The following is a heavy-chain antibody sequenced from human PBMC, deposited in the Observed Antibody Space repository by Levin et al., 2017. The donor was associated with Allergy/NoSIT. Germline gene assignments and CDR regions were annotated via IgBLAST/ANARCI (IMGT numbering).Heavy chain of an antibody. J-gene: IGHJ6*02. CDR2: ISYDGSNK. Sequence: GGSLRLSCAASGFTFSSYAMHWVRQAPGKGLEWVAVISYDGSNKYYADSVKGRFTISRDNSKNTLYLQMNSLRAEDTAVYYCAREECSSTSCYHYYYGMDVWGQGTTVTVSS. CDR1: GFTFSSYA. D-gene: IGHD2-2*01. CDR3: AREECSSTSCYHYYYGMDV. V-gene: IGHV3-30*04.